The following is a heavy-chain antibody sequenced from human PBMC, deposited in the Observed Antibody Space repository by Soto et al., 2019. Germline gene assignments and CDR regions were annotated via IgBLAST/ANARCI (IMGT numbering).Heavy chain of an antibody. D-gene: IGHD2-8*01. CDR3: ARDSPPNIVLMVYAPRDYYYGMDV. V-gene: IGHV1-69*13. J-gene: IGHJ6*02. Sequence: SVKVSCKASGGTFSSYAISWVRQAPGQGLEWMGGIIPIFGTANYAQKFQGRVTITADESTSTAYMELSSLRSEDTAVYYCARDSPPNIVLMVYAPRDYYYGMDVWGQGPTVTVSS. CDR1: GGTFSSYA. CDR2: IIPIFGTA.